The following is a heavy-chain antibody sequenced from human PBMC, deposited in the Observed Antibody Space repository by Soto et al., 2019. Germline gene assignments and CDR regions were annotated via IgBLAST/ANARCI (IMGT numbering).Heavy chain of an antibody. V-gene: IGHV1-69*02. D-gene: IGHD3-10*01. Sequence: QVQLVQSGAEVKKPGSSVKVSCKASGGTFSSYTISWVRQAPGQGLEWMGRIIPILGIANYAQKFQGRVTITAXXXXXXXXXXXXXXXXXXXXVYXXAGXDTDYYGMDVWGQGTTVTVSS. J-gene: IGHJ6*02. CDR2: IIPILGIA. CDR1: GGTFSSYT. CDR3: AGXDTDYYGMDV.